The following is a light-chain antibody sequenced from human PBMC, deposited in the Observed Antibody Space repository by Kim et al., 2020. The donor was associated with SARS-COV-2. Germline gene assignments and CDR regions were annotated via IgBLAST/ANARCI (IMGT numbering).Light chain of an antibody. V-gene: IGKV3D-7*01. CDR2: GAS. CDR1: QSVSSSY. CDR3: QQDYNLPSYT. Sequence: PGERVTLSCRASQSVSSSYLTWYQQKPGQAPRLLIYGASTRATGIPARFSGSGSGTDFTLTISSLQPEDFAVYYCQQDYNLPSYTFGQGTKL. J-gene: IGKJ2*01.